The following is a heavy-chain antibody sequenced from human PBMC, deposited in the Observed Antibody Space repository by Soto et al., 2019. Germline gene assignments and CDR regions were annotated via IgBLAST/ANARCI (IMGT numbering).Heavy chain of an antibody. Sequence: GGSLRLSCAASGFTFSSYEMNWVRQAPGKGLEWVSYISSSGSTIYYADSVKGLFTISRDNAKNSLYLQMNSLRAEDTAVYYCARDYLPMDVWGQGTTVTVSS. CDR3: ARDYLPMDV. V-gene: IGHV3-48*03. CDR1: GFTFSSYE. J-gene: IGHJ6*02. D-gene: IGHD3-16*02. CDR2: ISSSGSTI.